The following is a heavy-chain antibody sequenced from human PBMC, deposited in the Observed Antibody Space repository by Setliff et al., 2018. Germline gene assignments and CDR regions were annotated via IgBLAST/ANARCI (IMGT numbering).Heavy chain of an antibody. Sequence: GGSLRLSCAASGFTFDDYGMSWVRQAPGKGLEWVSGINWNGGSTGYADSVKGRFTISRDNAKNSLYLQMNSLRAEDTALYYCTRGSSKYYFDYWGQGTLVTVSS. CDR3: TRGSSKYYFDY. CDR2: INWNGGST. CDR1: GFTFDDYG. V-gene: IGHV3-20*04. J-gene: IGHJ4*02.